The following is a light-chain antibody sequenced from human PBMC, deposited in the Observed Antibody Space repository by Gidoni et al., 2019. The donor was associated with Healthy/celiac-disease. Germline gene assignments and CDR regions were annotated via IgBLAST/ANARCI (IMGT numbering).Light chain of an antibody. Sequence: QSVLTQPPSVSGAPGQRVTISCTVRSSNSGAGYDVHWYQQLPGTAPKLLIYGNSNRPSGVPDRFSGSKSGTSASLAITGLQAEDEADYYCQSYDSSLSGPYVVFGGGTKLTIL. J-gene: IGLJ2*01. V-gene: IGLV1-40*01. CDR1: SSNSGAGYD. CDR2: GNS. CDR3: QSYDSSLSGPYVV.